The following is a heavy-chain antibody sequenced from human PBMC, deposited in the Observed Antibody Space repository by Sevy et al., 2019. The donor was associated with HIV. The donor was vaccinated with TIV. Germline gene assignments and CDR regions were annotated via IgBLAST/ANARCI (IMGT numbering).Heavy chain of an antibody. CDR2: IRSKAYGGTT. D-gene: IGHD1-26*01. CDR3: SRVGGATDWGIDV. CDR1: GFSFGDYV. V-gene: IGHV3-49*04. Sequence: GGSLRISCTASGFSFGDYVLNWVRQAPGKGLEWVGFIRSKAYGGTTEYAASVRGRFTISRDDSKSIAYLQMNSLKTEDTAVYYCSRVGGATDWGIDVWGQGTTVTVSS. J-gene: IGHJ6*02.